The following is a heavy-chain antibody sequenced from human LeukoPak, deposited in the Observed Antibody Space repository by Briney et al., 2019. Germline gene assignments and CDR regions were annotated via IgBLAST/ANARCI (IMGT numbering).Heavy chain of an antibody. CDR2: ISGSGATT. V-gene: IGHV3-23*01. CDR1: GFTFRSYA. J-gene: IGHJ6*03. D-gene: IGHD5-24*01. CDR3: AKGGVATMRDGYNYYYYYMEV. Sequence: GGSLRLSCAASGFTFRSYAMSWVRQAPGKGLEWVSAISGSGATTYYADSVKGRVTISRDNSKSTLYLQMNSLRAEDTAVYYCAKGGVATMRDGYNYYYYYMEVWGRGTTVTVSS.